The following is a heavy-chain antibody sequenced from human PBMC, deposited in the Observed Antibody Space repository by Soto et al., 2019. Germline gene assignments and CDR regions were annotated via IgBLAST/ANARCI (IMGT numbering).Heavy chain of an antibody. CDR1: GYTLTSYD. J-gene: IGHJ4*02. Sequence: ASVKVSCKASGYTLTSYDINWVRQATGQGLEWMGWMNPNSGNTGYAQKFQGRVTMTRNTSISTAYMELSSLRSEDTAVYYCARGSDPTYYDFWSGYYMFDYWGQGTLVTVSS. D-gene: IGHD3-3*01. CDR3: ARGSDPTYYDFWSGYYMFDY. V-gene: IGHV1-8*01. CDR2: MNPNSGNT.